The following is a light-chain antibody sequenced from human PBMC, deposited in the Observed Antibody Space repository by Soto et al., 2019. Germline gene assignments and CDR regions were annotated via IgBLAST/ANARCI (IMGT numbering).Light chain of an antibody. CDR1: ESVNSW. J-gene: IGKJ1*01. CDR3: QQYTTYWT. V-gene: IGKV1-5*01. Sequence: IQITQSPSTLSASVGARVTMTCRASESVNSWLAWYQQKPGRAPKLLIYDASTLEGGVPSRFSGSGSGTEFTLTISSLQPDDYATYYCQQYTTYWTFGQGTKV. CDR2: DAS.